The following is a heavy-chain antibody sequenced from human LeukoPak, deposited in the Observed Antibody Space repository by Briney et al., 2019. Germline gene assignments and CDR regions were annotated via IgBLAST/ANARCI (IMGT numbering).Heavy chain of an antibody. J-gene: IGHJ4*02. CDR1: GFTFSSYS. V-gene: IGHV3-48*01. Sequence: PGGSLRLSCAASGFTFSSYSMNWVRQAPGKGLEWVSYISSTSGTIYYADSVKGRFTISRDNAKNSLYLQMNSLRADDTAVYFCARGHSSSRTFDCWGQGTLVTVSS. CDR3: ARGHSSSRTFDC. CDR2: ISSTSGTI. D-gene: IGHD6-6*01.